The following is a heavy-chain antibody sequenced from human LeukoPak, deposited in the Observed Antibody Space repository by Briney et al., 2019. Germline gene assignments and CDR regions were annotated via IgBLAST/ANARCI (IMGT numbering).Heavy chain of an antibody. CDR3: ARHPTKIIVGAAFDP. D-gene: IGHD1-26*01. V-gene: IGHV4-39*01. CDR2: IYYSGST. Sequence: SETLSLTCTVSGGSISSSSYYWGWIRQPPGKGLEWIGSIYYSGSTYYNPSLKSRVTISVDTSKNQFSLKLSSVTAADTAVYYCARHPTKIIVGAAFDPWGQGTLVTVSS. CDR1: GGSISSSSYY. J-gene: IGHJ5*02.